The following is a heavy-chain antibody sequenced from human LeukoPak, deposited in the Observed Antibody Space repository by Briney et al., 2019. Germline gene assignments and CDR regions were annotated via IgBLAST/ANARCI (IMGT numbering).Heavy chain of an antibody. CDR2: IIPIFGTA. Sequence: ASVKVSCKASGGTFSSYAISWVRQAPGQGLEWMGGIIPIFGTANYAQKFQGRVTITADESTSTAYMELSSLRSEDTAVYYCARGHPSVVTPLYYYYYMDVWGKGTTVTVSS. CDR1: GGTFSSYA. V-gene: IGHV1-69*13. D-gene: IGHD4-23*01. CDR3: ARGHPSVVTPLYYYYYMDV. J-gene: IGHJ6*03.